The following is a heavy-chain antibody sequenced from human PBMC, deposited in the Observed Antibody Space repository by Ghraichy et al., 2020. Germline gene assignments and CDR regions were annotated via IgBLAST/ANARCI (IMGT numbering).Heavy chain of an antibody. Sequence: LSLTCAASGFTFSSYIMNWVRQAPGKGLEWVSSISSSSSYIYYADSVKGRFTISRDNAKNSQYLQMSSLRAEDTAVYYCARDRAIDGYYYYYGMDVWGQGTTVTVSS. CDR2: ISSSSSYI. J-gene: IGHJ6*02. V-gene: IGHV3-21*01. CDR1: GFTFSSYI. CDR3: ARDRAIDGYYYYYGMDV. D-gene: IGHD5-24*01.